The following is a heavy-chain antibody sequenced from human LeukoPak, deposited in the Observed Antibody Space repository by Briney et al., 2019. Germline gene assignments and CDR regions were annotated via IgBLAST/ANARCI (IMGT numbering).Heavy chain of an antibody. V-gene: IGHV4-38-2*01. J-gene: IGHJ5*02. CDR2: IYHSGST. CDR3: ARVVTTKQNWFDP. Sequence: SETLSLTCAVSGYSISSGYYWGCIRQPPGKGLEWIGSIYHSGSTYYNPSLKSRVTISVDTSKNQFSLKLSSVTAADTAVYYCARVVTTKQNWFDPWGQGTLVTVSS. D-gene: IGHD4-17*01. CDR1: GYSISSGYY.